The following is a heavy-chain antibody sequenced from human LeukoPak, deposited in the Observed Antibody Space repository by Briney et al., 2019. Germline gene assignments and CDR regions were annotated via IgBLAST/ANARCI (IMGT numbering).Heavy chain of an antibody. J-gene: IGHJ6*03. V-gene: IGHV3-48*01. CDR3: ARAGTVDTAYYYYYMDV. D-gene: IGHD5-18*01. CDR1: GFTFSSYS. CDR2: ISSSSSTI. Sequence: GGSLRLSCAASGFTFSSYSMNWVRQAPGKGLEWVSYISSSSSTIYYADSVKGRFTISRDNAKNSLYLQMNSLRAEDTAVYYCARAGTVDTAYYYYYMDVWGKGTTVTVSS.